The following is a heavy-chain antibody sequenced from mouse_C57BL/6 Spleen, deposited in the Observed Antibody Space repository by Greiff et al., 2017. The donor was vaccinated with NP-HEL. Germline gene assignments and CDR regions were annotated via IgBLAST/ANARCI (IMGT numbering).Heavy chain of an antibody. CDR2: IHPNSGST. D-gene: IGHD1-1*01. CDR3: ARSYYGSSYDYAMDY. CDR1: GYTFTSYW. Sequence: VQLQQPGAELVKPGASVKLSCKASGYTFTSYWMHWVKQRPGQGLEWIGMIHPNSGSTNYNEKFKSKATLTVDKSSSTAYMQLSSLTSEYSAFYFCARSYYGSSYDYAMDYWGQGTSVTVSS. J-gene: IGHJ4*01. V-gene: IGHV1-64*01.